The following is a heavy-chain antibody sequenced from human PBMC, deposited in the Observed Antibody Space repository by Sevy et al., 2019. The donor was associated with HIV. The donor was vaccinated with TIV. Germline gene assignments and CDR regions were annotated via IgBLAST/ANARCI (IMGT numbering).Heavy chain of an antibody. D-gene: IGHD1-1*01. Sequence: SETLSLTCTVSGDSISSYYWSWIRQPAGKGLEWIGRIYTSGRTNYNPSLKSQVTMSVDTSKNQFSLKLRSVTAADTAVYFCTRGEVQLWPSGFDYWGQGTLVTVSS. J-gene: IGHJ4*02. V-gene: IGHV4-4*07. CDR2: IYTSGRT. CDR1: GDSISSYY. CDR3: TRGEVQLWPSGFDY.